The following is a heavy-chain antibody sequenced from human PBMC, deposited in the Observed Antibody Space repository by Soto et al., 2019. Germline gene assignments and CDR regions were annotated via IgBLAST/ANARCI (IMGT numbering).Heavy chain of an antibody. D-gene: IGHD3-22*01. Sequence: TSETLSLTCTVSGGSISSRSYYWGWIRQPPGKGLEWIGSIYYSGSTYYNPSLKSRVTISVDTSKNQFSLKLSSVTAADTAVYYCAREENDSSGYYYAWFDPWGQGTLVTVSS. J-gene: IGHJ5*02. CDR3: AREENDSSGYYYAWFDP. CDR1: GGSISSRSYY. CDR2: IYYSGST. V-gene: IGHV4-39*07.